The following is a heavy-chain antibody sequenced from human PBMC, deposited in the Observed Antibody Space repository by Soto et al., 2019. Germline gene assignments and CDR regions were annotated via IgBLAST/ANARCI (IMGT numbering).Heavy chain of an antibody. Sequence: EVQLLESGGGLVQPGGSLRLSCAASGFTFSNYAMSWVRQVPGKGLEWVSAISGSGATTYYADSVQGRFTISRDNSKNTLYLQLNSLRAEDTAVYYCAKAPTKWRGGYYGMDVWGQGTTVTVS. CDR1: GFTFSNYA. D-gene: IGHD3-10*01. CDR3: AKAPTKWRGGYYGMDV. J-gene: IGHJ6*02. CDR2: ISGSGATT. V-gene: IGHV3-23*01.